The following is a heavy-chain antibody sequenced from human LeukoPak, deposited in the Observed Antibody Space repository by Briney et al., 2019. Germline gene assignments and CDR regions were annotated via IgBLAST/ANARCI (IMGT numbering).Heavy chain of an antibody. V-gene: IGHV1-24*01. CDR2: LDPEDGET. D-gene: IGHD3-22*01. J-gene: IGHJ4*02. CDR3: ATSAYYYDSSGYQIQAHYYFDY. CDR1: GYTLTELS. Sequence: ASVKVSCKVSGYTLTELSMHWVRQAPGKGLEWMGGLDPEDGETIYAQKFQGRVTMTEDTSADTAYMELSSLRSEDTAVYYCATSAYYYDSSGYQIQAHYYFDYWGQGTLVTVSS.